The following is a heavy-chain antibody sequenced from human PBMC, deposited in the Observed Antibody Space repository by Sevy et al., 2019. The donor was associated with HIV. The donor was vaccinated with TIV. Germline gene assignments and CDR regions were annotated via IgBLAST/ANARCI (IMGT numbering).Heavy chain of an antibody. J-gene: IGHJ4*02. CDR1: GFSLESYW. D-gene: IGHD2-21*01. V-gene: IGHV3-7*04. Sequence: GGSLRLSCVASGFSLESYWMNWVRQAPGKPLEWVANIKEDDTVKYCVESVKGRFTISRDNGRNLVYLLMNNLKVEDTALYYCVRAIQSEGSFWGQGTRVTVSS. CDR2: IKEDDTVK. CDR3: VRAIQSEGSF.